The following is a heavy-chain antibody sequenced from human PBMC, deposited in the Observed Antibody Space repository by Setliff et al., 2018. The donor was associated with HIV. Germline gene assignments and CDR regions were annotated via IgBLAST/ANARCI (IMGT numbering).Heavy chain of an antibody. CDR2: ISPDDSDT. J-gene: IGHJ5*02. CDR1: GYSFTNYW. Sequence: PGESLKISCKGSGYSFTNYWIGWVRQMPGKGLEWMGIISPDDSDTRYSPSFQGQVTIPVDKSTSTAYLQWSSLKASDSAIYYCARHFGISYRSPFDPWGQGTLVTVSS. D-gene: IGHD3-3*01. V-gene: IGHV5-51*01. CDR3: ARHFGISYRSPFDP.